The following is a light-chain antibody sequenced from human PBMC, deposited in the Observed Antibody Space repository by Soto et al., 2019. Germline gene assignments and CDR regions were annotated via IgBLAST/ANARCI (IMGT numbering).Light chain of an antibody. CDR3: QHSYTPPWT. V-gene: IGKV1-39*01. CDR2: GES. Sequence: DIQMSQSPPSLSASVGDRVTITCRASQNIGIYLNWYQQKPGKAPNLLIYGESNLQTGVPSRFSASGSGTDFSLAISSLQPEDFATYYCQHSYTPPWTFGQGTNVEI. J-gene: IGKJ1*01. CDR1: QNIGIY.